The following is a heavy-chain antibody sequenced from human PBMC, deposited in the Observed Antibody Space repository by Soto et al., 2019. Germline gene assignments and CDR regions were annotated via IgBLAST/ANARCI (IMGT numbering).Heavy chain of an antibody. Sequence: PGGSLRLSCPASGFTFSNSDMSWGRQAPGKGLEWVSAISASGASTYYADSVKGRFTISRDNSKNTLFLQMNSLRGDDTAVYYCAKARGGYRSVYYYAMAVWGQGTTVTVSS. CDR3: AKARGGYRSVYYYAMAV. D-gene: IGHD3-16*02. V-gene: IGHV3-23*01. CDR1: GFTFSNSD. J-gene: IGHJ6*02. CDR2: ISASGAST.